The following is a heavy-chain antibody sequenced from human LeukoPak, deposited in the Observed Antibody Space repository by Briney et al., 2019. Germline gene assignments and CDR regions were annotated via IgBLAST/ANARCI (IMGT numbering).Heavy chain of an antibody. Sequence: PSETLSLTCTVSGGSISSYYWSWIRQPPGKGLEWIGYIYYSGTTNYNPSLKSRVTISVDTSKNQFSLKLSSATAADTAVYYCARGVYIAAAQYGYWGQGTLVTVSS. J-gene: IGHJ4*02. CDR1: GGSISSYY. D-gene: IGHD6-13*01. CDR2: IYYSGTT. V-gene: IGHV4-59*01. CDR3: ARGVYIAAAQYGY.